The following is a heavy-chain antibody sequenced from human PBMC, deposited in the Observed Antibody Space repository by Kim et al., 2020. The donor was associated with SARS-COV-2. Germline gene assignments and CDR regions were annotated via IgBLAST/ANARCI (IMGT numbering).Heavy chain of an antibody. J-gene: IGHJ6*03. CDR1: GFTFDDYA. CDR3: AKNPTGYCSSTSCRYYYYRDV. D-gene: IGHD2-2*01. CDR2: ISGDGGST. Sequence: GGSLRLSCAASGFTFDDYAMHWVRQAPGKGLEWVSLISGDGGSTYYADSVKGRFTISRDNSKNSLYLQMNSLRTEDTALYYCAKNPTGYCSSTSCRYYYYRDVWGKGTTVTVSS. V-gene: IGHV3-43*02.